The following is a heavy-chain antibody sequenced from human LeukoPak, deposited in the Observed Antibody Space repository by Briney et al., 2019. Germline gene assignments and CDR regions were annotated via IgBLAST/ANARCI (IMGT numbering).Heavy chain of an antibody. CDR3: ASWAGTPVGDFSGPLDY. J-gene: IGHJ4*02. CDR2: INTGNGNT. V-gene: IGHV1-3*04. CDR1: GYTFTRYP. D-gene: IGHD3-10*01. Sequence: VTVSFTASGYTFTRYPLHWVRQAPGQRLEWMGWINTGNGNTKYSQKFQGRVTITRDTSASTAYMELSSLGSEDTAVYYCASWAGTPVGDFSGPLDYWGQGTLVTVSS.